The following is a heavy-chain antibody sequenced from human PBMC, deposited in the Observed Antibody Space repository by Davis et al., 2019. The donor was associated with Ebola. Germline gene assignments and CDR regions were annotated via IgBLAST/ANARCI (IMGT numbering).Heavy chain of an antibody. J-gene: IGHJ5*02. Sequence: SETLSLTCTVSGASISSYYWSWIRQPPGKGLEYIGHIYHDGYISYIPSLRSRVTISLDTSNSQFSLNLKSVTAADTAVYYCARGVPTWGIVVVVAATFDPWGQGTLVTVSS. CDR1: GASISSYY. V-gene: IGHV4-59*01. CDR3: ARGVPTWGIVVVVAATFDP. CDR2: IYHDGYI. D-gene: IGHD2-15*01.